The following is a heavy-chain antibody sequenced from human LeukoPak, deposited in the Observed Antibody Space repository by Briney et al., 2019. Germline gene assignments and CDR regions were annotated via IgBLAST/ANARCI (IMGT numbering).Heavy chain of an antibody. D-gene: IGHD6-13*01. J-gene: IGHJ4*02. Sequence: GGSLRLSCAASGFTFSSYWMHWVRQAPGKGLVWVSRINSDGSSTSYADSVKGRFTISRDNAKNTLYLQMNSLRAEDTAVYYCASERPSSSWYDYWGQGTLVTVSS. CDR2: INSDGSST. CDR1: GFTFSSYW. CDR3: ASERPSSSWYDY. V-gene: IGHV3-74*01.